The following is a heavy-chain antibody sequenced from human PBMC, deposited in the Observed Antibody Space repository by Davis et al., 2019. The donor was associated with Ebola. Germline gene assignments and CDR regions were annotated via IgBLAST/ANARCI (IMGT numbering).Heavy chain of an antibody. Sequence: GGSLRLSCAASGFTFSSYSMNWVRQAPGTGLEWVAFIRPNGTSRYYANAVKGRFTISRDDVKNILYLQMNNVRVEDTAMYFCTVAYDVWGQGTMVIVSS. CDR3: TVAYDV. J-gene: IGHJ3*01. V-gene: IGHV3-30*02. CDR1: GFTFSSYS. D-gene: IGHD4-23*01. CDR2: IRPNGTSR.